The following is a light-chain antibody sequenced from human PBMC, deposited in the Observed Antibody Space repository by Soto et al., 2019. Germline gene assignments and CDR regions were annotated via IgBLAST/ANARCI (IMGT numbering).Light chain of an antibody. CDR3: GSWDSSLSAYV. Sequence: QSVLTQPPSVSAAPGQMVTISCSGSSSSIGNNYASWYQQLPGTAPKLLIYENNKRPSGIPDRFSGSKSGTSATLGITGFQTGDEADYYCGSWDSSLSAYVFGTGTKVTVL. V-gene: IGLV1-51*01. CDR1: SSSIGNNY. J-gene: IGLJ1*01. CDR2: ENN.